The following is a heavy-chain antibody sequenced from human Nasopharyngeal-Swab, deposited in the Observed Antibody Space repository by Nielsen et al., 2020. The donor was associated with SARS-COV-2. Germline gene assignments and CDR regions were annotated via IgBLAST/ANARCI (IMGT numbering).Heavy chain of an antibody. CDR2: IKQDGSEK. Sequence: GESLKISCAASGFTFSSYWMSWVRQAPGKGLEWVANIKQDGSEKYYVDSVKGRFTISRDNAKNSLYLQMNSLRAEDTAMYYCARSYNPGGFGWLLSNDWGQGTLVTVSS. CDR3: ARSYNPGGFGWLLSND. D-gene: IGHD3-9*01. J-gene: IGHJ4*02. V-gene: IGHV3-7*03. CDR1: GFTFSSYW.